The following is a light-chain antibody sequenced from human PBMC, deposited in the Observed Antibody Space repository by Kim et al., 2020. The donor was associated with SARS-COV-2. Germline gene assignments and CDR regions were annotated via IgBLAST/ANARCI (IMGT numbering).Light chain of an antibody. CDR3: QQSFSMPIT. V-gene: IGKV1-39*01. J-gene: IGKJ5*01. Sequence: DIQMTQSPSSLSLPVGDRVTITCRASQNIGSYINWYQQRPGQAPELLIYAASSLKSGVPKRFSGSESESGTEFTLVISDLQLEDCATYFCQQSFSMPITFGQGTRLEIK. CDR2: AAS. CDR1: QNIGSY.